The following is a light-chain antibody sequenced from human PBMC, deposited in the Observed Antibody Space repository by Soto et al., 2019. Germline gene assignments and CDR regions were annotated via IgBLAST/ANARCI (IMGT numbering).Light chain of an antibody. V-gene: IGKV3-15*01. Sequence: EIVMTHSPATLSVSPGARATLSCMASQSVSSKLAWYQHKPGQAPRLLIYDTSTRAAGIPARFTGSGSGTDFTLTISSLQSEDFAVYYCQQYNTWRSISFGQGTRLEI. CDR1: QSVSSK. CDR3: QQYNTWRSIS. J-gene: IGKJ5*01. CDR2: DTS.